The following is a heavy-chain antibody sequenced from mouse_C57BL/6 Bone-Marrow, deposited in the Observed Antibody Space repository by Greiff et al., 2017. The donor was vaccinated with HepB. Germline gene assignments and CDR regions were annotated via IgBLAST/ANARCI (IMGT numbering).Heavy chain of an antibody. CDR2: IDPSDSYT. CDR1: GYTFTSYW. Sequence: QVQLKQPGAELVKPGASVKLSCKASGYTFTSYWMQWVKQRPGQGLEWIGEIDPSDSYTNYNQKFKGKATLTVDTSSSTAYMQLSSLTSEDSAVYYCARYYYGSNDYWGQGTTLTVSS. V-gene: IGHV1-50*01. CDR3: ARYYYGSNDY. D-gene: IGHD1-1*01. J-gene: IGHJ2*01.